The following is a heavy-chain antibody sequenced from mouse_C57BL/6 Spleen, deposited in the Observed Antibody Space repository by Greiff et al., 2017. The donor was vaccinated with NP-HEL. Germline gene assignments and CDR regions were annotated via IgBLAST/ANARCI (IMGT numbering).Heavy chain of an antibody. CDR3: SREEKYGNYEVYAMDY. V-gene: IGHV1-63*01. J-gene: IGHJ4*01. Sequence: VNVEESGAELVRPGTSVKMSCKASGYTFTNYWIGWAKQRPGHGLEWIGDIYPGGGYTNYNEKFKGKATLTADKSSSTAYMQLSSLTSEDSAIYYCSREEKYGNYEVYAMDYWGQGTSVTVSS. CDR1: GYTFTNYW. D-gene: IGHD2-1*01. CDR2: IYPGGGYT.